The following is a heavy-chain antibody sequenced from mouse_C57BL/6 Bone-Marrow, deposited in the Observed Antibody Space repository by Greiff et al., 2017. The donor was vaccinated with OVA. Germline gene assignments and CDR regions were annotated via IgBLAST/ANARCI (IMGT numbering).Heavy chain of an antibody. CDR3: AREGY. CDR1: GYSFTGYY. Sequence: EVQLQQSGPELVKPGASVKISCKASGYSFTGYYMNWVKQSPEKSLEWIGEINPSTGGTTYNQKFKAKATLTVDKSSSTAYMQLKSLTSEDSAVYYCAREGYWGQGTTLTVSS. CDR2: INPSTGGT. J-gene: IGHJ2*01. V-gene: IGHV1-42*01.